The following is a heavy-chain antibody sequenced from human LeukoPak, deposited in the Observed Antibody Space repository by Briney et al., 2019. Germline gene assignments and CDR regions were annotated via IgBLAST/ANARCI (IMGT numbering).Heavy chain of an antibody. Sequence: SQTLSLTCAVSGGSISSGGYSWSWIRQPPGKGLEWIGEIYHSGSTNYNPSLKSRVIISVDKSKNQFSLKLSSVTAADTAVYYCASQSRDTAMTDFDYWGQGTLVTVSS. J-gene: IGHJ4*02. V-gene: IGHV4-30-2*01. CDR2: IYHSGST. CDR3: ASQSRDTAMTDFDY. D-gene: IGHD5-18*01. CDR1: GGSISSGGYS.